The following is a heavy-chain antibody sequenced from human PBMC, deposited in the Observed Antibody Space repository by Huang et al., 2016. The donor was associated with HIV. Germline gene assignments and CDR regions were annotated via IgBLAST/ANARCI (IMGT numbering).Heavy chain of an antibody. CDR2: IQSDRNNT. Sequence: QVQLVQSGGGVVQPGGSLRLSCTTSGFVFSSYGMHWVRQAPGKGLEWVAFIQSDRNNTFYLDSVKGRFTISRDNSKSTLFLQMNSLRIEDTAIYYCVKDLNRDYDILAGLEIWGQGTMVIVSS. D-gene: IGHD3-9*01. V-gene: IGHV3-30*02. CDR1: GFVFSSYG. J-gene: IGHJ3*02. CDR3: VKDLNRDYDILAGLEI.